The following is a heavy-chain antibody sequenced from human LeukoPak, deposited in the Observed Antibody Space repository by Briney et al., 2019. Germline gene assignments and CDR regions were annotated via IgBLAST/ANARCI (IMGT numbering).Heavy chain of an antibody. D-gene: IGHD5-18*01. CDR1: GFTFSSYA. CDR3: ARYQGYSYGYDA. CDR2: ISYDGSNK. V-gene: IGHV3-30-3*01. Sequence: GGSLRLSCAASGFTFSSYAMHWVRQAPGKGLEWVAVISYDGSNKYYADSVKGRFTISRDNSKNTLYLQMNSLRAEDTAVYYCARYQGYSYGYDAWGQGTLVTVSS. J-gene: IGHJ5*02.